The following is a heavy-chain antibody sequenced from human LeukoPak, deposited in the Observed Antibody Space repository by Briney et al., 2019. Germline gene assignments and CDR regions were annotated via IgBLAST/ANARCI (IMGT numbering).Heavy chain of an antibody. CDR1: GFTFSSYW. J-gene: IGHJ4*01. V-gene: IGHV3-74*01. D-gene: IGHD5-24*01. Sequence: GGPLRLSCAASGFTFSSYWMNWVRQVPGKGLMWVAHINTNGDSANYADSVKGRFTISRDNAKSTLSLQMNSLRAEDTAIYYCVRDNAYTFDYWGQGTLVTVSS. CDR2: INTNGDSA. CDR3: VRDNAYTFDY.